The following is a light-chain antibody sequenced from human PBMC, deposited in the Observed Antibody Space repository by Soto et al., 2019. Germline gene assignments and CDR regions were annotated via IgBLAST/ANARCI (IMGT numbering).Light chain of an antibody. V-gene: IGKV3-20*01. J-gene: IGKJ2*01. CDR2: SAS. CDR3: QQYSGPGMYT. Sequence: EIVLTQSPGTLSLSPGEGATLSCRASQSVSSTYLAWYQQKPGQAPRLLIYSASSRASGIPDRFSGSGSGTDFTLTINRLEPEDFADYYCQQYSGPGMYTFGQGNKLEIK. CDR1: QSVSSTY.